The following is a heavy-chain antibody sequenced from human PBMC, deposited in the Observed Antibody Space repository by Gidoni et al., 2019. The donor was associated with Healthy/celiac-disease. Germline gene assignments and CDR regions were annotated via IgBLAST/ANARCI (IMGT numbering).Heavy chain of an antibody. V-gene: IGHV3-23*01. J-gene: IGHJ4*02. CDR2: ISGSGGST. D-gene: IGHD1-26*01. Sequence: EVQLLESGGGLVQPGGSLRLSCAASGFTFSSYAMSWVRQAPGKGLAWVSAISGSGGSTYYADSVKGRFTISRDNSKNTLYLQMNSLRAEDTAVYYCAKDITGIVGATNWDYWGQGTLVTVSS. CDR3: AKDITGIVGATNWDY. CDR1: GFTFSSYA.